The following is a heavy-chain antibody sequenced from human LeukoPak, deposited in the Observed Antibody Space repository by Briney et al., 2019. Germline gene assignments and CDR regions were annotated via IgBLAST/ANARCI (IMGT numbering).Heavy chain of an antibody. D-gene: IGHD2-2*02. V-gene: IGHV4-34*01. CDR1: GGSFSGYY. Sequence: ASETLSLTCAVYGGSFSGYYWSWIRQPPGKGLEWIGEINHSGSTNYNPSLKSRVTISVDTSKNQFSLKLSSVTAADTAVYYCARGQRWAVPAAIRGDNWFDPWGQGTLVTVSS. CDR3: ARGQRWAVPAAIRGDNWFDP. J-gene: IGHJ5*02. CDR2: INHSGST.